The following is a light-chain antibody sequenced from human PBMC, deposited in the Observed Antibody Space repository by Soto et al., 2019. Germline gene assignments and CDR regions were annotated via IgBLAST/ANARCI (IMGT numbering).Light chain of an antibody. V-gene: IGKV3-20*01. CDR2: GAS. CDR3: QHYNNWPPYN. Sequence: EIVLTQSPGILSLSPGERATLSCRASQSVSNDFLAWYQQKPGQAPRLLIYGASTRATDVPDRFSGSGSGADFTLTISRLEPEDFAVYYCQHYNNWPPYNFGQGTKLEIK. J-gene: IGKJ2*01. CDR1: QSVSNDF.